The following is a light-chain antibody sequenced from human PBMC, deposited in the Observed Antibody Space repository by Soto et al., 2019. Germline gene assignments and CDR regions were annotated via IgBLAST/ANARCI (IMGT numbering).Light chain of an antibody. V-gene: IGKV3-20*01. Sequence: EIVLTQSPGTLSLSPGERATLSCRASQSISSSYLAWYQQKPGQTPRLLIYGAPSRATGIPDRFSGSGSGTDFTLTISRLEPEDFAVYYCQQYTGSPWTFGQGTKVDIK. CDR1: QSISSSY. CDR3: QQYTGSPWT. CDR2: GAP. J-gene: IGKJ1*01.